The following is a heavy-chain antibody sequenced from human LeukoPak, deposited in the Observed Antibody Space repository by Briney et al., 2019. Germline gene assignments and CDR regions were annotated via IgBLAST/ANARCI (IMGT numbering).Heavy chain of an antibody. J-gene: IGHJ4*02. CDR2: ISGSSSYI. D-gene: IGHD2-2*01. CDR3: ARRQYCSSTSCYYFDY. Sequence: GGSLRLSCAASGFTFSSYSMIWVRQAPGKGLEWVSSISGSSSYIYYADSVKGRFTISRDNAKNSLYLQMNSLRAEDTAVYYCARRQYCSSTSCYYFDYWGQGTLVTVSS. V-gene: IGHV3-21*01. CDR1: GFTFSSYS.